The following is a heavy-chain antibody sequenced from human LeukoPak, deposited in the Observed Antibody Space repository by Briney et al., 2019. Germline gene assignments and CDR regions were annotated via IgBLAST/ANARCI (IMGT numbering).Heavy chain of an antibody. J-gene: IGHJ4*02. CDR3: VRDNPRCCGVIPSNIDDY. CDR2: IKQDGTDK. Sequence: EGSLRLSCAASGFTFNNSWMNWARQAPGKGLEWVATIKQDGTDKYYVDSVKGRFTISRDNAKNSLYLQMNSLRAEDTAVYYCVRDNPRCCGVIPSNIDDYWGQGTLVTVSS. V-gene: IGHV3-7*01. CDR1: GFTFNNSW. D-gene: IGHD2/OR15-2a*01.